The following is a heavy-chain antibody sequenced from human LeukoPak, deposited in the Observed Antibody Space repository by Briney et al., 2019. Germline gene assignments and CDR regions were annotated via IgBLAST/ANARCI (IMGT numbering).Heavy chain of an antibody. Sequence: SETLSLTCTVSGGSISSYFWSWIRQPPGKGLEWIGYIYYSGSTNYNPSLKSRVTISVDTSKNQFSLKLSSVTAADTAVYYCARASFWSGYYRGFDYWGQGTLVTVSS. D-gene: IGHD3-3*01. CDR2: IYYSGST. J-gene: IGHJ4*02. CDR1: GGSISSYF. V-gene: IGHV4-59*01. CDR3: ARASFWSGYYRGFDY.